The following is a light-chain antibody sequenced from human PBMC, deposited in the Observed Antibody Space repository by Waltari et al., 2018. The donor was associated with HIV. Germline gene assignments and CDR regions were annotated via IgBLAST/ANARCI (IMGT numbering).Light chain of an antibody. Sequence: EIVLTQSPGTVSLSPGERATLSCRASQSVSSSDLAWLQQKPGQALPLLIYGASSRATGILDRFSGSASETEFYHTLTRLEPEDVAVYYCKQYASLPPVGPATPLEL. CDR3: KQYASLPP. CDR1: QSVSSSD. J-gene: IGKJ5*01. V-gene: IGKV3-20*01. CDR2: GAS.